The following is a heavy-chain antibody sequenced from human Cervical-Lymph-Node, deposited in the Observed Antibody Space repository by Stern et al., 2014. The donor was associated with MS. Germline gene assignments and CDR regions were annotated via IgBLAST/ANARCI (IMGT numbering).Heavy chain of an antibody. CDR1: GGTFSSNA. Sequence: QVQLVQSGAEVKKPGSSVKVSCKASGGTFSSNAINWVRQAPGQGLEWLGGIIPIFGTANYAQEFQGRVTITADESTSTAYMELSSLRSEDTAVYYCARGKRWLQLGFDYWGQGTLVTVSS. V-gene: IGHV1-69*12. J-gene: IGHJ4*02. D-gene: IGHD5-24*01. CDR3: ARGKRWLQLGFDY. CDR2: IIPIFGTA.